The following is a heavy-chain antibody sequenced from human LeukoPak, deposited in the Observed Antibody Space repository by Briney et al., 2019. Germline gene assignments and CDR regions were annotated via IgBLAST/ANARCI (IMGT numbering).Heavy chain of an antibody. CDR2: IYSGGST. V-gene: IGHV3-53*05. Sequence: GGSLRLSCAASGFTVSSNYMSWVRQAPGKGREGVSVIYSGGSTYYADSVKGRFTISRDSSKNTLYLQMSSLRPEDTAVYSCVKPNLAVAGTRYFDSWGQGTLVTVSS. CDR1: GFTVSSNY. CDR3: VKPNLAVAGTRYFDS. D-gene: IGHD6-19*01. J-gene: IGHJ4*02.